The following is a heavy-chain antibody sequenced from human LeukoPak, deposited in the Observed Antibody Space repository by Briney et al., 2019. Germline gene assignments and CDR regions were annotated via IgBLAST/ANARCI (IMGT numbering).Heavy chain of an antibody. V-gene: IGHV3-9*01. J-gene: IGHJ3*02. CDR1: GFTFDEYA. CDR2: ICWNIGSI. CDR3: AKAPPLDGNYYDSIRDAFDI. D-gene: IGHD3-22*01. Sequence: PGGSLRLSCAASGFTFDEYAIHWGRQAPGEGVWWGSGICWNIGSIGYADSVKGRFPISRDNAKNSLYLQMNSLRAEDTALYSCAKAPPLDGNYYDSIRDAFDIWGKGTMVTVSS.